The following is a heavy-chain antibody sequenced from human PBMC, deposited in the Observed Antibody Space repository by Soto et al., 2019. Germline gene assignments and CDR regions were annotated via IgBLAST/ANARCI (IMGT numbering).Heavy chain of an antibody. Sequence: RASVKVSCKASGYTFTSYGISWVRQAPGQGLEWMGWISAYNGNTNYAQKLQGRVTLTTDTSTSTAYMELRSLRSDDTAVYYCARDQQAAGYSYGSWFDPWGQGTLVTVSS. D-gene: IGHD5-18*01. J-gene: IGHJ5*01. CDR3: ARDQQAAGYSYGSWFDP. V-gene: IGHV1-18*01. CDR2: ISAYNGNT. CDR1: GYTFTSYG.